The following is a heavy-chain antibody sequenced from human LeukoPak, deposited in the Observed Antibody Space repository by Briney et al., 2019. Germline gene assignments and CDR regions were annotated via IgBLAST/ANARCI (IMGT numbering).Heavy chain of an antibody. CDR3: ARVGRGSSGWYKGAFDI. CDR2: INSEGSST. D-gene: IGHD6-19*01. V-gene: IGHV3-74*01. J-gene: IGHJ3*02. Sequence: PGGSLRLSCAASGFTFSSYWMHWVRQAPGKGLVWVSRINSEGSSTSYADSVKGRFTISRDNAKNTLYLQMNSLRAEDTAVYYCARVGRGSSGWYKGAFDIWGQGTMVTVSS. CDR1: GFTFSSYW.